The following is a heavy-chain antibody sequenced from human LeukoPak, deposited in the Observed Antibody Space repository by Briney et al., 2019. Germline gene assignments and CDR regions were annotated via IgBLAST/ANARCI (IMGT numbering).Heavy chain of an antibody. Sequence: ASVKVSCKASGYTFTGYYMHWVRQAPGQGLEWMGWINPNSGGTNYAQKFQGRVTMTRDTSISTAYMELSRLRSDDTAVYYCARDSSPYCTNGVRFYSFDYWGQGTLVTVSS. J-gene: IGHJ4*02. D-gene: IGHD2-8*01. CDR1: GYTFTGYY. V-gene: IGHV1-2*02. CDR2: INPNSGGT. CDR3: ARDSSPYCTNGVRFYSFDY.